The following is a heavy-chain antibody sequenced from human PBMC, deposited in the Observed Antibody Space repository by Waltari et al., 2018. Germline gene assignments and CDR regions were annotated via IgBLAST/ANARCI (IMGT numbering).Heavy chain of an antibody. CDR1: GGSISSSSYY. V-gene: IGHV4-39*07. Sequence: QLQLQESGPGLVKPSETLSLTCAVSGGSISSSSYYWGGIRQPPGKGLEWSGSNYYSGITYYNPSLKSRVTISVDTSKNQFSLKLCSVTAADTAVYYCASTSGGYSSDYWGQGTLVTVSS. D-gene: IGHD3-10*01. CDR2: NYYSGIT. J-gene: IGHJ4*02. CDR3: ASTSGGYSSDY.